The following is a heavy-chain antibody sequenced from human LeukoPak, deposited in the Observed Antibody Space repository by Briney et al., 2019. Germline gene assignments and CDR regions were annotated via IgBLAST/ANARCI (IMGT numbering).Heavy chain of an antibody. CDR3: ARGGVAGT. V-gene: IGHV3-21*01. Sequence: GGSLRLSCAASGFTFSSYSMNWVRQAPGKGLEWVSFISNSSSYIYYADSVKGRFTISRDNAKNSLYLQMNSLRAEDTAVYYCARGGVAGTWGQGTLVTVSS. CDR2: ISNSSSYI. CDR1: GFTFSSYS. J-gene: IGHJ5*02. D-gene: IGHD6-19*01.